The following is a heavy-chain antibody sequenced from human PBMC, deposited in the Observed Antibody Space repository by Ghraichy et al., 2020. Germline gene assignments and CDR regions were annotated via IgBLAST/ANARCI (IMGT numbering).Heavy chain of an antibody. CDR3: ARGFDYADT. J-gene: IGHJ5*02. CDR1: GFTVSTNY. Sequence: SLRLSCAASGFTVSTNYMNWVRQAPGKGLEWVSVIYAGGSISYADSVKGRFTISRDNSKNTLYLQMNSLAAEDTAIYYCARGFDYADTWGQGTLVTVSS. V-gene: IGHV3-53*01. CDR2: IYAGGSI. D-gene: IGHD4-17*01.